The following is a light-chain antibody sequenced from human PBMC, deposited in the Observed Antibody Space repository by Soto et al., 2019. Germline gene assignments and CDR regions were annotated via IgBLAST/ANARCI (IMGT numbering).Light chain of an antibody. Sequence: DIQLTQSPSFLSASVGDRVTITCRASQGITNFLAWYQQKPGTAPKRLISAASTLQRGVPSRFSGRGSGTDFTLTISSLQPEDSATYYCQQLNSYPLTFGGGTKVEIK. CDR1: QGITNF. CDR2: AAS. V-gene: IGKV1-9*01. CDR3: QQLNSYPLT. J-gene: IGKJ4*01.